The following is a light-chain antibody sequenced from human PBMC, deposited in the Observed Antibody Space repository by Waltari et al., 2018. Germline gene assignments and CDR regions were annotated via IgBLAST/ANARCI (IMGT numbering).Light chain of an antibody. CDR3: QHYVRLPAT. CDR2: GAS. J-gene: IGKJ1*01. Sequence: EIVLTQSPGTLSLSPGERATLSCRASQSVSRTLAWYQQKPGQAPKLLIYGASIRATGIPDRFTGSGSGTDFRLTISSLEPEDFAIYFCQHYVRLPATFGQGTKVEIK. CDR1: QSVSRT. V-gene: IGKV3-20*01.